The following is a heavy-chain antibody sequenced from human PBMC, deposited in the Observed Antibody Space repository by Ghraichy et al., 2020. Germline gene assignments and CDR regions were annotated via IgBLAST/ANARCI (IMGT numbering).Heavy chain of an antibody. CDR1: GYTFTSYY. D-gene: IGHD6-6*01. J-gene: IGHJ5*02. CDR2: INPSGGST. CDR3: ARVIAARHWFDP. Sequence: ASVKVSCKASGYTFTSYYMHWVRQAPGPGLEWMGIINPSGGSTSYAQNFQGRVTMTRDTSTSTVYMELSSLRSEDTAAYYCARVIAARHWFDPWGQGTLVTVSS. V-gene: IGHV1-46*01.